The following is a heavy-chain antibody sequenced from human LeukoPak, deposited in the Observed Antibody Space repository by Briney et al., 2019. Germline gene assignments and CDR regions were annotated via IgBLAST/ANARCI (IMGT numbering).Heavy chain of an antibody. J-gene: IGHJ6*02. CDR3: ARTGGSYSPYYGMDV. CDR2: IKQDGSEK. CDR1: GFTFSSYW. V-gene: IGHV3-7*01. Sequence: GGSLRLSCAASGFTFSSYWMSWVRHAPGKGLEGVANIKQDGSEKYYVDSVKGRFTISRDNAKNSLYLQMNSLRAEDTAVYYCARTGGSYSPYYGMDVWGQGTTVTVSS. D-gene: IGHD1-26*01.